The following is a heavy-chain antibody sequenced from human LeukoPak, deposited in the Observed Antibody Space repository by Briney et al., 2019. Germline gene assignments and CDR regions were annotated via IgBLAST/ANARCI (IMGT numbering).Heavy chain of an antibody. D-gene: IGHD3-22*01. CDR2: IYYSGST. J-gene: IGHJ4*02. CDR1: GGSISSYY. Sequence: SETLSLTCTVSGGSISSYYWSWIRQPPGKGLEWMGYIYYSGSTNYNPSLKSRVTISVDTSKNQFSLKLSSVTAADTAVYYCATPYDGDYFVYWGQGTLVTVSS. V-gene: IGHV4-59*01. CDR3: ATPYDGDYFVY.